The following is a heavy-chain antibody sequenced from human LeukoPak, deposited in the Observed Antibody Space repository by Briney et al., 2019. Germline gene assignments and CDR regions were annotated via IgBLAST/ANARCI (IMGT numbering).Heavy chain of an antibody. CDR1: GGSISSYY. CDR3: AIALPDYYYYMDV. Sequence: PSETLSLTCTVSGGSISSYYWSWIRQPPGKGLEWIGYIYYSGSTNYNPSLKSRVTISVDTSKNQFSLKLSSVTAADTAVYYCAIALPDYYYYMDVWGKGTTVTVSS. V-gene: IGHV4-59*01. J-gene: IGHJ6*03. CDR2: IYYSGST.